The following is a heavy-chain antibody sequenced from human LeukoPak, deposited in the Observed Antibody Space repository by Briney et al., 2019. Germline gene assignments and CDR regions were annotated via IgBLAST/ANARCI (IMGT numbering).Heavy chain of an antibody. CDR1: GFSFSSYT. J-gene: IGHJ4*02. D-gene: IGHD2-2*03. CDR3: ARELDSPRRGNDY. Sequence: GGSLRLSCAASGFSFSSYTMNWVRQAPGKGLEWLSYISGRTSTVYYADSVKGRFTISRDNAKNSLYLQMNSLRDEDTAVYYCARELDSPRRGNDYWGQGTLVTVSS. CDR2: ISGRTSTV. V-gene: IGHV3-48*02.